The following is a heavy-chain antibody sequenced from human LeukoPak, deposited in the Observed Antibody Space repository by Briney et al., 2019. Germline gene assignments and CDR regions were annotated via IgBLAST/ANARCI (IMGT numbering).Heavy chain of an antibody. CDR1: GFTFSNHA. CDR2: IGTAGDT. CDR3: VRQQTPHGNFDY. V-gene: IGHV3-13*01. D-gene: IGHD1-26*01. Sequence: GGSLRLSCATSGFTFSNHAMHWVRHATGKGLEWVSAIGTAGDTFYPGSVKGRFTISRENAKNSLSLQMNSLRAEDTAVYYCVRQQTPHGNFDYWGQGTLVTVSS. J-gene: IGHJ4*02.